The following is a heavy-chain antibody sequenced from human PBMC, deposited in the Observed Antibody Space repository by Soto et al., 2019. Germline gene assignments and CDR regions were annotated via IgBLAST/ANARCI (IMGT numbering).Heavy chain of an antibody. CDR2: IKSDGST. Sequence: QVKLVESGGGVVQRGGSRRLSCAASGFRFGSFAMHWVHQAPGKGLEWVAAIKSDGSTYYTDSVKGRFTVSRDNSKNTLYLHWLNVRPEATDVYRGGKPGSSFEWPPFDSWGQGTLVTVSS. CDR1: GFRFGSFA. CDR3: GKPGSSFEWPPFDS. D-gene: IGHD3-3*01. J-gene: IGHJ5*01. V-gene: IGHV3-30*18.